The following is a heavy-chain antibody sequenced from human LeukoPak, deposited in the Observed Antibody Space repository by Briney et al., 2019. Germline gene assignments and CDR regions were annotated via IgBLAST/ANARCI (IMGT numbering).Heavy chain of an antibody. J-gene: IGHJ5*02. CDR3: ARAPYGSGSYGYGGNWFDP. D-gene: IGHD3-10*01. V-gene: IGHV1-2*04. CDR2: INPNSGGT. Sequence: ASVKVSCRASGYTFTGYYMHWVRQAPGQGLEWMGWINPNSGGTNYAQKFQGWVTMTRDTSISTAYMELSRLRSDDTAVYYCARAPYGSGSYGYGGNWFDPWGQGTLVTVSS. CDR1: GYTFTGYY.